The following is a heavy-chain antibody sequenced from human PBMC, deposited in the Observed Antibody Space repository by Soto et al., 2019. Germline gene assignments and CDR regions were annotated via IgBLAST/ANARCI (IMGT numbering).Heavy chain of an antibody. D-gene: IGHD5-12*01. J-gene: IGHJ5*02. V-gene: IGHV3-48*02. CDR1: GFTFSSYT. CDR3: TKAEGGMATFDTWLDP. Sequence: PGGSLRLSCAASGFTFSSYTMNWVRQAPGKGLEWISKISRDSTAIYYADSVKGRFTISRDNAKNSLYLQMNSLRDEDTGVYYCTKAEGGMATFDTWLDPWGQGTQVTFSS. CDR2: ISRDSTAI.